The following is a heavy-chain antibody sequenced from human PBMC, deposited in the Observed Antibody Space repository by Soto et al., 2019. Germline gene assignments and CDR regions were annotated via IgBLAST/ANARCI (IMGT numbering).Heavy chain of an antibody. Sequence: EVQLVESGGGLVQPGGSLRLSCAASGFTFSSYAMHWVRQAPGKGLEYVSTINNNGGITYYANSVKGRFTISRDNSKNTLYLQMGSLRAEDMAVYYCATTISAVGGYYFDYWSQGTLVTVSS. J-gene: IGHJ4*02. V-gene: IGHV3-64*01. CDR1: GFTFSSYA. CDR3: ATTISAVGGYYFDY. CDR2: INNNGGIT. D-gene: IGHD6-13*01.